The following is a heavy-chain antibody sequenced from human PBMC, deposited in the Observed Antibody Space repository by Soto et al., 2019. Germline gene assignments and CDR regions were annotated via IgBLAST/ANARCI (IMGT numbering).Heavy chain of an antibody. CDR3: ARGRYGDY. V-gene: IGHV1-18*01. D-gene: IGHD1-1*01. Sequence: QVHLVQSGAEVKKPGASVTVSCKGSGYIFTTYGITWVRQAPGQGLEWMGWISAHNGNTNYAQKLQGRVTVTSDTSTSTAYMELTNLRSDDTAVYYCARGRYGDYWGQGALVTVSS. CDR2: ISAHNGNT. J-gene: IGHJ4*02. CDR1: GYIFTTYG.